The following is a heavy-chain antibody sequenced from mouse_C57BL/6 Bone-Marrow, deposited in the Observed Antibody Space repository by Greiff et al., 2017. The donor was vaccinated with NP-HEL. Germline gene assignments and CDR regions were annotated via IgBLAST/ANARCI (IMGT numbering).Heavy chain of an antibody. CDR3: ARELGPYWYFDV. V-gene: IGHV3-6*01. Sequence: DVQLVESGPGLVKPSQSLSLTCSVTGYSITSGYYWNWIRQFPGNKLEWMGYISYDGSNNYNPSLKNRISITRDTSKNQFFLKLNSVTTEDTATYYCARELGPYWYFDVWGTGTTVTVSS. D-gene: IGHD4-1*01. CDR1: GYSITSGYY. CDR2: ISYDGSN. J-gene: IGHJ1*03.